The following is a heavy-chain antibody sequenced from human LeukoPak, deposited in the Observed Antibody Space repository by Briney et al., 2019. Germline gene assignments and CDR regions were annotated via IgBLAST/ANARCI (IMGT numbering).Heavy chain of an antibody. CDR3: ARVRDGYNDAYDI. J-gene: IGHJ3*02. D-gene: IGHD5-24*01. CDR2: INAGNGNT. V-gene: IGHV1-3*01. Sequence: ASVKVSCKASGYTFTSYAMHWVRQAPGQRLEWMGWINAGNGNTKYSQEYQGRVTMTRDTSTSTVYMELSSLKSEDTAVYYCARVRDGYNDAYDIWGQGTMVTVSS. CDR1: GYTFTSYA.